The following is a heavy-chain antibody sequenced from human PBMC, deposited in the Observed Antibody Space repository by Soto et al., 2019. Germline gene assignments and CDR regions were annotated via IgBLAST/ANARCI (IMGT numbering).Heavy chain of an antibody. Sequence: SETLSLTCAVSGGSISSGGSSWSWIRQPPGKGLEWIGYIYHSGSTYYNPSLKSRVTISVDTSKNQFSLKLSSVTAADTAVYYCARDREATLDYGMDVWGQGTTVTVSS. J-gene: IGHJ6*02. CDR2: IYHSGST. CDR3: ARDREATLDYGMDV. CDR1: GGSISSGGSS. V-gene: IGHV4-30-2*01. D-gene: IGHD5-12*01.